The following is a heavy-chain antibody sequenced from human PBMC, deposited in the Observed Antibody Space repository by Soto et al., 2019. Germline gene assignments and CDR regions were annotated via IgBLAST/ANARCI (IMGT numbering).Heavy chain of an antibody. D-gene: IGHD4-17*01. CDR2: IVVGSGNT. V-gene: IGHV1-58*01. CDR1: GFTFTSSA. Sequence: QMQLVQSGPEVKKPGTSVKVSCKASGFTFTSSAVQWVRQARGQRLEWIGWIVVGSGNTNYAQKFQERVTITRDMSTSTAYMELSNLRSEDTAVYYCAATYDYGDYGRGYYFDYWGQGTLVTVSS. J-gene: IGHJ4*02. CDR3: AATYDYGDYGRGYYFDY.